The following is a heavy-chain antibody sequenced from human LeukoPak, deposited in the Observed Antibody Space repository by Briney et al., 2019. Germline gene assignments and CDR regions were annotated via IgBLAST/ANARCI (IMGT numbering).Heavy chain of an antibody. CDR1: GDSVSSNSAA. CDR2: TYYRSKWYN. V-gene: IGHV6-1*01. Sequence: SQTLSFTCAVSGDSVSSNSAAWNWIRQSPSRGLEWLGRTYYRSKWYNDYAVSVKSRMTINPDTSKNQFSLQLNSVTPEDTAMYWCARGYYDSNDYYYYFDYWGQGTLVTVSS. CDR3: ARGYYDSNDYYYYFDY. D-gene: IGHD3-22*01. J-gene: IGHJ4*02.